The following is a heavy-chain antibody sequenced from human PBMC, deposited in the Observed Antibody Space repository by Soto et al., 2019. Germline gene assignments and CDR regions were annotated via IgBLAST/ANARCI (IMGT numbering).Heavy chain of an antibody. V-gene: IGHV4-59*01. CDR1: GGSISSYY. Sequence: SETLSLTCTVSGGSISSYYWSWIRQPPGKGLEWIGYIYYSGSTNYNPSLKSRVTISVDTSKNQFSLKLSSVTAADTAVYYCARYPVNTAMVTGAAGYYYYMDVWGKGTTVTVSS. CDR3: ARYPVNTAMVTGAAGYYYYMDV. J-gene: IGHJ6*03. CDR2: IYYSGST. D-gene: IGHD5-18*01.